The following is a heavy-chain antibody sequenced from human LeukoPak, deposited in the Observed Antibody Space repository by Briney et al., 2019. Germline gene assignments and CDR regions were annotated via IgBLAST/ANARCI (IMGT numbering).Heavy chain of an antibody. D-gene: IGHD2-2*01. CDR2: ISGSGGST. V-gene: IGHV3-23*01. CDR1: GFTFSNYA. CDR3: AKYRDIVVIPTAFDY. Sequence: GGSLRLSCAASGFTFSNYAMSWVRQAPGKGLEWVSAISGSGGSTYYADSVKGRFTISRDNSKNTLYLQMNSLRAEGTAVYYCAKYRDIVVIPTAFDYWGQGTLVTVSS. J-gene: IGHJ4*02.